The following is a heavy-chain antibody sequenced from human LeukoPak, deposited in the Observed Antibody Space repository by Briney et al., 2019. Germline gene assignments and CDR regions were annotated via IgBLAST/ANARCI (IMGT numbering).Heavy chain of an antibody. CDR2: INPNSGDT. V-gene: IGHV1-2*02. CDR1: GYTFTCYY. CDR3: ARDACSSTSCYVDY. Sequence: GASVKVSCKASGYTFTCYYMHWVRQAPGQGLEWMGWINPNSGDTNYAQKFQGRVTMTRDTSITTAYMELTRLTSDDTAVYYCARDACSSTSCYVDYWGQGTLVTVSS. J-gene: IGHJ4*02. D-gene: IGHD2-2*01.